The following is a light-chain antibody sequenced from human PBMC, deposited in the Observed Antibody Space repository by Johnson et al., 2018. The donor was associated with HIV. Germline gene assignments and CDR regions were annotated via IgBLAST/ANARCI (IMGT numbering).Light chain of an antibody. J-gene: IGLJ1*01. V-gene: IGLV1-51*02. Sequence: QFVLTQPPSVSAAPGQKVTIYCSGSRSSTGRNYASWYQQLPGTAPKLLIYENNKRPSGIPDRFSGSKSGTSATLGITGLQTGDEADYYCGTWDSSLSAYVFGTWTRVTVL. CDR3: GTWDSSLSAYV. CDR1: RSSTGRNY. CDR2: ENN.